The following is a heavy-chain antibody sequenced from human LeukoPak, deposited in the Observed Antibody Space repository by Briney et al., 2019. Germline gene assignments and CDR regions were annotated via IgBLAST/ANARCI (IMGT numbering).Heavy chain of an antibody. Sequence: ASVKVSCKASGYTFTSYYMRWVRQAPGQGLEWMGIINPSSGSTSYAQKFQGRVTMTRDMSTSTVYMELSSLRSEDTAVYYCARQGVDSSYYYYYYMDVWGKGTTVTVSS. CDR2: INPSSGST. D-gene: IGHD3/OR15-3a*01. J-gene: IGHJ6*03. CDR3: ARQGVDSSYYYYYYMDV. CDR1: GYTFTSYY. V-gene: IGHV1-46*01.